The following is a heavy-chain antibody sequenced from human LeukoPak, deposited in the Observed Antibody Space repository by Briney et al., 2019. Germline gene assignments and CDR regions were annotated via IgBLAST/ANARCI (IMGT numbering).Heavy chain of an antibody. D-gene: IGHD4-17*01. J-gene: IGHJ4*02. CDR3: ARGDGDYFH. CDR2: IYYSGST. V-gene: IGHV4-59*01. Sequence: SETLSLTCTVSGGSISSYYWSWIRQPPGKGLEWIGYIYYSGSTNYNPSLKSRVTISVDTSKNQFSLKLSSVTAADTAVYYCARGDGDYFHWGQGTLVTVS. CDR1: GGSISSYY.